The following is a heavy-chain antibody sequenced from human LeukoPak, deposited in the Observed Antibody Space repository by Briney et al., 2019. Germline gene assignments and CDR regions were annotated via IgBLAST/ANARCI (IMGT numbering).Heavy chain of an antibody. Sequence: PSGTLSLTCTISGGSIRSYYWSWIRQSPGKGLEWIGYIYYSGTTNYSPSLKRRVTISLDTSKNQFSLKLRSLTAADTAIYYCARERGDTAAPDAFDIWGQGTLVTVSP. CDR3: ARERGDTAAPDAFDI. J-gene: IGHJ3*02. D-gene: IGHD5-18*01. CDR1: GGSIRSYY. V-gene: IGHV4-59*01. CDR2: IYYSGTT.